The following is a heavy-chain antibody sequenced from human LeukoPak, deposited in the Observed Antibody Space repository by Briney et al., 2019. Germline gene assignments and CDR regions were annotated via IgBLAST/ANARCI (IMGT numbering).Heavy chain of an antibody. V-gene: IGHV4-34*01. CDR2: INHSGST. CDR1: GGSFSGYY. D-gene: IGHD3-16*02. CDR3: ASLYYDYVWASYRNLTIPGYMDV. Sequence: PSETLSLTCAVYGGSFSGYYWSWIRQPPGEGLEWIGEINHSGSTNYNPSLKSRVTISVDTSKNQFSLKLSSVTAADTAVYYCASLYYDYVWASYRNLTIPGYMDVWGKGTTVTVSS. J-gene: IGHJ6*03.